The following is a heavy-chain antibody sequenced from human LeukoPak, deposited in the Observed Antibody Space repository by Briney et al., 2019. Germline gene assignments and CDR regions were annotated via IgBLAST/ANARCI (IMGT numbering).Heavy chain of an antibody. Sequence: PSETLSLTCVVSGDSVSSTNYYWGWIRQPRGKGLEWIGTTHYSGNTYYNPSLKSRVTISLDTSKNHFSLKLNSVTTADTAVYYCTRGAGWLIDYWGQGILVTVSS. CDR3: TRGAGWLIDY. D-gene: IGHD3-16*01. V-gene: IGHV4-39*07. CDR1: GDSVSSTNYY. J-gene: IGHJ4*02. CDR2: THYSGNT.